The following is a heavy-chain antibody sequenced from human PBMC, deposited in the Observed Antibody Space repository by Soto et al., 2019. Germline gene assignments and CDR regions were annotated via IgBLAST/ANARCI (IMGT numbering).Heavy chain of an antibody. Sequence: SETLSLTCTVSGGSISSSSYYWGWIRQPPGKGLEWIGSIYYSGSTYYNPSLKSRVTISVDTSKNQFSLKLSSVTAADTAVYYCARHLKETYYYDSSGYLNWFDPWGQGTLVTVSS. J-gene: IGHJ5*02. V-gene: IGHV4-39*01. CDR3: ARHLKETYYYDSSGYLNWFDP. CDR1: GGSISSSSYY. D-gene: IGHD3-22*01. CDR2: IYYSGST.